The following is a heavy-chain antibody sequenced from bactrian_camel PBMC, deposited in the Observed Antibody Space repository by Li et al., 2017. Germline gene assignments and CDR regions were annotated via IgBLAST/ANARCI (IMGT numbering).Heavy chain of an antibody. V-gene: IGHV3S44*01. Sequence: DVQLVESGGGSVQAGGSLRLSCAASGFTFRSYAMTWVRQAPGKGLEWVSTMEADGTARYADSMKGRFTISRNNAKTTVYLQLNSLKTDDTAIYYCGRVSSIATMLPDYWGQGTQVTVS. CDR1: GFTFRSYA. CDR2: MEADGTA. CDR3: GRVSSIATMLPDY. D-gene: IGHD4*01. J-gene: IGHJ4*01.